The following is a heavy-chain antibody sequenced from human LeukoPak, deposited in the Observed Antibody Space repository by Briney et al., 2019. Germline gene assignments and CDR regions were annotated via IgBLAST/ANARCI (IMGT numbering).Heavy chain of an antibody. CDR2: IKEDGSEE. CDR1: GFTFSSYW. CDR3: AKYRLIWLPAPVFDN. V-gene: IGHV3-7*01. J-gene: IGHJ4*02. D-gene: IGHD5-24*01. Sequence: GGSLRLSCAASGFTFSSYWMSWVRQAPGKGPEWVANIKEDGSEENYVDSVKGRFTISRDNAKNSLYLQMNSLRAEDTAVYYCAKYRLIWLPAPVFDNWGQGTLVTVSS.